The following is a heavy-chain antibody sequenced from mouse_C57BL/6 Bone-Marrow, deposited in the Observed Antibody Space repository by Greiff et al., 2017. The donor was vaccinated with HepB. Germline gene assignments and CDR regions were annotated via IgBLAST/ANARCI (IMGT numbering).Heavy chain of an antibody. D-gene: IGHD2-5*01. Sequence: QVQLQQPGAELVRPGSSVKLSCKASGYTFTSYWMHWVKQRPIQGLEWIGNIDPSDSETHYNQKFKDKATLTVDKSSSTAYMQLSSLTSEDSAVYYCARSDSNPSWFAYGGQGTLVTVSA. CDR3: ARSDSNPSWFAY. CDR2: IDPSDSET. J-gene: IGHJ3*01. CDR1: GYTFTSYW. V-gene: IGHV1-52*01.